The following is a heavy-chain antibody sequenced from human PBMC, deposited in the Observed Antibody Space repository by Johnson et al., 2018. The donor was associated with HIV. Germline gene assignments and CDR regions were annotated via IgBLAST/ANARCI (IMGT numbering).Heavy chain of an antibody. CDR2: IYSGGST. CDR3: AREDLYGAGPDAFDI. V-gene: IGHV3-66*01. Sequence: VQLVESGGGLVQPGGSLRLSCAASGFTVSSNYMSWVRQAPGKGLEWVSVIYSGGSTYYADSVKGRFTISRDNSKNTLYLKMNSLRAEETAVYYCAREDLYGAGPDAFDIWGQGTMVTVSS. D-gene: IGHD4-17*01. J-gene: IGHJ3*02. CDR1: GFTVSSNY.